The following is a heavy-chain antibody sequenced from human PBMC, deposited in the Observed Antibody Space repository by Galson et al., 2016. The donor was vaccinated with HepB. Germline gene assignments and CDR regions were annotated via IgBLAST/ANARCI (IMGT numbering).Heavy chain of an antibody. CDR2: ISGSGGST. D-gene: IGHD3-22*01. CDR1: GFTFSSYA. Sequence: SLRLSCAASGFTFSSYAMNWVRQAPGKGLEWVSAISGSGGSTYYADSVKGRFTISRDNAKNTLYLQMNSLRAEDAAVYYCAKDRHLDYYDSSGYPTWFDYWGQGTLVTVSS. CDR3: AKDRHLDYYDSSGYPTWFDY. V-gene: IGHV3-23*01. J-gene: IGHJ4*02.